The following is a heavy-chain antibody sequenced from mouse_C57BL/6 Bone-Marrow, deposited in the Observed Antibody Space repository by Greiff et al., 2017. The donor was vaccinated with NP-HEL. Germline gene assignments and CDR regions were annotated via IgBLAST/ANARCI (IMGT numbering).Heavy chain of an antibody. CDR1: GYSITSGYD. CDR2: ISYSGST. V-gene: IGHV3-1*01. Sequence: EVQVVESGPGMVKPSQSLSLTCTVTGYSITSGYDWHWIRHFPGNKLEWMGYISYSGSTNYNPSLKSRISITHDTSKNHFFLKLNSVTTEDTATYYCATHYGSSYRYFDVWGTGTTVTVSS. CDR3: ATHYGSSYRYFDV. D-gene: IGHD1-1*01. J-gene: IGHJ1*03.